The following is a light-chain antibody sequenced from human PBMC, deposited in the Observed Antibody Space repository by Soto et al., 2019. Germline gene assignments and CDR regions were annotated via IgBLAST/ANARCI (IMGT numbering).Light chain of an antibody. V-gene: IGKV1-5*01. CDR3: QQYNSYLIT. CDR2: DAS. CDR1: QDIDKY. Sequence: DIQMTQSPSSLSAYVGDRVTITCQASQDIDKYLNWYQQKPGKAPKLLIYDASSLESGVPSRFSGSGSGTEFTLTISSLQPDDFATYYCQQYNSYLITFDQGTRLEIK. J-gene: IGKJ5*01.